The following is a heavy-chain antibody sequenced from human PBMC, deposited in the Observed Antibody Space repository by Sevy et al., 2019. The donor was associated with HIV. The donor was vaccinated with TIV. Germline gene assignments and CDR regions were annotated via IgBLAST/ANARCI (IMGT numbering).Heavy chain of an antibody. CDR2: IKEDDTVK. CDR1: GFSLETYW. V-gene: IGHV3-7*04. Sequence: GGYLRLSCAASGFSLETYWMNWVRQAPGKPLEWVANIKEDDTVKYYVDSVKGRFTIFRDNGRNLVYLVMNNLRVEDTALYYCVRAIQSEGSFWGQGTLVIVSS. J-gene: IGHJ4*02. D-gene: IGHD2-2*02. CDR3: VRAIQSEGSF.